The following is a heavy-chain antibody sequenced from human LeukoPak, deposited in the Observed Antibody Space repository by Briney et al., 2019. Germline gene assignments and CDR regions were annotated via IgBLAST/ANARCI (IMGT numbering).Heavy chain of an antibody. J-gene: IGHJ6*03. CDR3: ARVAYRYCINDWSRTGLGAYPTKYYYYMDV. CDR2: INESGGT. V-gene: IGHV4-34*01. CDR1: GGSFRDYS. D-gene: IGHD5-18*01. Sequence: SETLSLTCAVYGGSFRDYSWTWIRQPPGKGLEWIGEINESGGTNYNPSLMSRVIMSVDTSKSQISLKVSSVTAADTAVYYCARVAYRYCINDWSRTGLGAYPTKYYYYMDVWGKGTTVTVSS.